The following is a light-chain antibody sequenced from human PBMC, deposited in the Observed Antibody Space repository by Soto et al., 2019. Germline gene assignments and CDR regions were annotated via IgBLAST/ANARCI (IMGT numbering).Light chain of an antibody. V-gene: IGKV3-15*01. Sequence: IVMTQSPATLSLFPGERATLSCRASQSVSTNLAWYQQKPGQAPRLLIYGASIRATGIPVRFSGSGSGTEFTLTISSLQSEDFAVYYCQQYHNWPPLFTLGPGTKVDIK. CDR3: QQYHNWPPLFT. J-gene: IGKJ3*01. CDR2: GAS. CDR1: QSVSTN.